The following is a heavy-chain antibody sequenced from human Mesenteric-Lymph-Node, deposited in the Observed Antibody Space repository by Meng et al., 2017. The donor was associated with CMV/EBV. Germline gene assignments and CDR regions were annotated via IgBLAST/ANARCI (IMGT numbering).Heavy chain of an antibody. D-gene: IGHD5-12*01. CDR3: ARASGGIRIVATRSYYYYGMDV. CDR1: GYTFTGYY. J-gene: IGHJ6*02. CDR2: IIPILGIA. V-gene: IGHV1-69*10. Sequence: SVKVSCKASGYTFTGYYMHWVRQAPGQGLEWMGGIIPILGIANYAQKFQGRVTITADKSTSTAYMELSSLRSEDTAVYYCARASGGIRIVATRSYYYYGMDVWGQGTTVTVSS.